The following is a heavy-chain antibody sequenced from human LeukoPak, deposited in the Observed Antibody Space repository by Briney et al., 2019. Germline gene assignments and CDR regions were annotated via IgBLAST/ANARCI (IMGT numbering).Heavy chain of an antibody. CDR3: ARPVRGIAVAGTRFNAFDI. CDR2: IYHSGST. CDR1: GYSISSGYY. D-gene: IGHD6-19*01. V-gene: IGHV4-38-2*02. Sequence: SETLSLTCTVSGYSISSGYYWGWIRQPPGKGLEWIGSIYHSGSTYYNPSLKSRVTISVDTSKNQFSLKLSSVTAADTAVYYCARPVRGIAVAGTRFNAFDIWGQGTMVTVSS. J-gene: IGHJ3*02.